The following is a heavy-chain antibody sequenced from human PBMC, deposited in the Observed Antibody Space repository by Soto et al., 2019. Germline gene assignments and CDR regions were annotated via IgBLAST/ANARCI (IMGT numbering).Heavy chain of an antibody. CDR1: GYTFTGYY. J-gene: IGHJ6*02. CDR3: ARAGNIVATLEGMDV. V-gene: IGHV1-2*04. D-gene: IGHD5-12*01. CDR2: INPNSGGT. Sequence: GASVKVSCKASGYTFTGYYMHWVRQAPGQGLEWMGWINPNSGGTNYAQKFQGWVTMTRDTSISTAYMELSRLRSDDTAVYYCARAGNIVATLEGMDVWGQGTTVTVSS.